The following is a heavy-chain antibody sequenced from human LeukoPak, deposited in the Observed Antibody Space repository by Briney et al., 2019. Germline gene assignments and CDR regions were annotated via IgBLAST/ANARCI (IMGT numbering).Heavy chain of an antibody. V-gene: IGHV4-59*01. Sequence: SETLSLTCTVSGVSISSYYWSWIRQPPGKGLEWIGYIYYSGSTNYNPSLKSRVTISVDTSKNQFSLKLSSVTAADTAVYYCARSQSTYYDFWSGYSFEAFDIWGQGTMVTVSS. CDR3: ARSQSTYYDFWSGYSFEAFDI. D-gene: IGHD3-3*01. CDR1: GVSISSYY. J-gene: IGHJ3*02. CDR2: IYYSGST.